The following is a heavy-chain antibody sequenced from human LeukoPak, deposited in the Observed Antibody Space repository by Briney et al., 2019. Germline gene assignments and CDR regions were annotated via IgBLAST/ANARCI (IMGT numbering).Heavy chain of an antibody. CDR1: GFTFSSYW. V-gene: IGHV3-74*01. D-gene: IGHD2-15*01. Sequence: GGSLRLSCAASGFTFSSYWMHWVRQAPGKGLVWVSRINSDGSSTSYADSVKGRFTISRDNAKNTLYLQMNSLRAEDAAVYYCARGYCSGGSCYKGSFDPWGQGTLVTVPS. CDR3: ARGYCSGGSCYKGSFDP. CDR2: INSDGSST. J-gene: IGHJ5*02.